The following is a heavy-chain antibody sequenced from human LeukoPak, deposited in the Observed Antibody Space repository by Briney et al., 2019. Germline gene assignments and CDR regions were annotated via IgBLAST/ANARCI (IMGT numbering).Heavy chain of an antibody. CDR2: INHSGST. J-gene: IGHJ5*02. D-gene: IGHD3-3*01. CDR1: GGSFSGYY. Sequence: SETLSLTCAVYGGSFSGYYWSWIRQPPGKGLEWIGEINHSGSTNYNPSLKSRVTISVDTSKNQFSLKLGSVTAADTAVYYCARKSYYDFWSGYSGSNWFDPWGQGTLVTVS. CDR3: ARKSYYDFWSGYSGSNWFDP. V-gene: IGHV4-34*01.